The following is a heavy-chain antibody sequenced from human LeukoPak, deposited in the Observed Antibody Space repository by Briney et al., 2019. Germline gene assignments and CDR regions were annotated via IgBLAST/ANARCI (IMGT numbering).Heavy chain of an antibody. CDR1: GGPISYYY. Sequence: SETLSLTCTVSGGPISYYYWSWIRQSPGKGLEWIGYIYYSGTTNYNPSLKSRVTISVDTSKNQFSLQLRSVTAADTAVYYCAREDPQTTVPEGMDVWGQGTTVTVSS. CDR3: AREDPQTTVPEGMDV. V-gene: IGHV4-59*01. D-gene: IGHD4-17*01. J-gene: IGHJ6*02. CDR2: IYYSGTT.